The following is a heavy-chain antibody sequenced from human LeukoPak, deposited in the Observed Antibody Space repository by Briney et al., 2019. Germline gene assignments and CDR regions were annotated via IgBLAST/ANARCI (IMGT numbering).Heavy chain of an antibody. CDR2: INPNSGGT. D-gene: IGHD4-17*01. V-gene: IGHV1-2*02. J-gene: IGHJ4*02. CDR3: APGDDYFDY. CDR1: EYTFTGYF. Sequence: ASVKVSCKASEYTFTGYFMHWVRQAPGQGLEWTGWINPNSGGTNYAQKFQGRVTMTRDTSISTVYMELSSLRSDDTAVYYCAPGDDYFDYWGQGTLVTVSS.